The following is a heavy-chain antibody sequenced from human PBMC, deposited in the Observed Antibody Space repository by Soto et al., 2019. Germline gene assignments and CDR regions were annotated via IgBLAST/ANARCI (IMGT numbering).Heavy chain of an antibody. CDR3: AADSKNDFWSGYWTYGMDV. J-gene: IGHJ6*04. CDR2: IVVGSGNT. Sequence: SVKVSCKASGFTFTSSAVQWVRQARGQRLEWIGWIVVGSGNTNYAQKFQERVTITRDMSTSTAYMELSSLRSEDTAVYYCAADSKNDFWSGYWTYGMDVWGKGTTVTVAS. CDR1: GFTFTSSA. D-gene: IGHD3-3*01. V-gene: IGHV1-58*01.